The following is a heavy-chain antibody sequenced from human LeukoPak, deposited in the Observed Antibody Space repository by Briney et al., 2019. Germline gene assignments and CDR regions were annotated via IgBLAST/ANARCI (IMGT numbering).Heavy chain of an antibody. V-gene: IGHV7-4-1*02. J-gene: IGHJ5*02. CDR1: GYTFTTYP. CDR3: ARDPYTGSSWYRGRANNWFDP. CDR2: INTNTGNP. Sequence: WASVKVSCKASGYTFTTYPMNWVRQAPGQGLEWMGWINTNTGNPTYAQGFTGRFVFSLDTSVSTAYLQISSLKADDTAVYYWARDPYTGSSWYRGRANNWFDPWGQGTLVTVSS. D-gene: IGHD6-13*01.